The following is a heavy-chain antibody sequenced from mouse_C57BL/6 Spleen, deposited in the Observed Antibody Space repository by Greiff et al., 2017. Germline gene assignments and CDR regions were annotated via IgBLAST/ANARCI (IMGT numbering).Heavy chain of an antibody. Sequence: QVQLQQSGAELVQPGASVKMSCKASGYTFTSYWITWVKQRPGQGLEWIGDIYPGSGSTNYNEKFKSKATLTVDTSSSTAYMQLSSLTSEDSAVYDGASGGDYGDYYAMDYWGQGTSVTVSS. D-gene: IGHD1-1*01. CDR3: ASGGDYGDYYAMDY. CDR1: GYTFTSYW. V-gene: IGHV1-55*01. CDR2: IYPGSGST. J-gene: IGHJ4*01.